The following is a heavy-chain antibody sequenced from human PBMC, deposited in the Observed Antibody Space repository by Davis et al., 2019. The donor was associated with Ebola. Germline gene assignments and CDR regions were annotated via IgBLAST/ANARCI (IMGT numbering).Heavy chain of an antibody. CDR3: ARGARGSYVDDY. J-gene: IGHJ4*02. V-gene: IGHV3-33*08. Sequence: GESLKISCAASGFTFSSYAMSWVRQAPDKGLEWVAVIWYDGSRKYYGDSVKGRFTISRDNSNNLLYLQMNSLRAEDTAVYYCARGARGSYVDDYWGQGTLVTVSS. CDR1: GFTFSSYA. CDR2: IWYDGSRK. D-gene: IGHD3-10*01.